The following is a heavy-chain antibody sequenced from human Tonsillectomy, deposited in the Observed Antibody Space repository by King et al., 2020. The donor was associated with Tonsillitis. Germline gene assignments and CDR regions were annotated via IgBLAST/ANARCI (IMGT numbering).Heavy chain of an antibody. V-gene: IGHV1-2*02. Sequence: VQLVESGAEVKKPGASVIVSCKPSGYTFINFYIHWVRQSPGQRLEWMGWINPDSGDTNYAQKFQGRVTMTRETSISTAYMQLSRLRSDDTAVYYCARFYDFWSIFDYWGQGTQVTVSS. CDR3: ARFYDFWSIFDY. D-gene: IGHD3-3*01. CDR1: GYTFINFY. J-gene: IGHJ4*02. CDR2: INPDSGDT.